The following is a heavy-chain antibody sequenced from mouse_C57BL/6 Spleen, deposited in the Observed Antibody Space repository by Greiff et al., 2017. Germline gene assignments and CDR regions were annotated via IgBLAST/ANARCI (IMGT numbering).Heavy chain of an antibody. V-gene: IGHV1-15*01. J-gene: IGHJ2*01. Sequence: VQLQQSGAELVRPGASVTLSCKASGYTFTVYEMHWVKQTPVHGLEWIGAIDPETGGTAYNQKFKGKAILTADKSSSTAYMELRSLTSEDSAVYYCTNYSNYFYYWGQGTTLTVSS. D-gene: IGHD2-5*01. CDR1: GYTFTVYE. CDR3: TNYSNYFYY. CDR2: IDPETGGT.